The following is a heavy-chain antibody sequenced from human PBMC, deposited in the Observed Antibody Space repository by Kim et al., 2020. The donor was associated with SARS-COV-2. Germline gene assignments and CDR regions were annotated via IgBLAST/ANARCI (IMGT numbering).Heavy chain of an antibody. D-gene: IGHD3-10*01. CDR3: ASWGPVLLWFGEFDY. V-gene: IGHV3-30*04. Sequence: GGSLRLFCAASGFTFSSYAMHWVRQAPGKGLEWVAVISYDGSNKYYADSVKGRFTISRDNSKNTLYLQMNSLRAEDTAVYYCASWGPVLLWFGEFDYWG. CDR2: ISYDGSNK. J-gene: IGHJ4*01. CDR1: GFTFSSYA.